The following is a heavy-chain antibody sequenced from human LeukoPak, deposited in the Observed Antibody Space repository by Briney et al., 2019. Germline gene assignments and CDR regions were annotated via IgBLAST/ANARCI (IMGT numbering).Heavy chain of an antibody. Sequence: GGSLRLSCAASGFTFSNYWMHWVRQAPGEALMWVSRIKSDGSSTTYADSVKGRFTISRDNAKNTLYLQMNSLRAGDTAVYYCSRDPLSSCGGDCYSGLDVWGQGTTVTVSS. CDR2: IKSDGSST. J-gene: IGHJ6*02. D-gene: IGHD2-21*02. V-gene: IGHV3-74*01. CDR3: SRDPLSSCGGDCYSGLDV. CDR1: GFTFSNYW.